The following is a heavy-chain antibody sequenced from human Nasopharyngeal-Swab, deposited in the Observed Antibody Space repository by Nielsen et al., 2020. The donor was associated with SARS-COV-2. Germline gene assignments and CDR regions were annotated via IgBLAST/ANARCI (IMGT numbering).Heavy chain of an antibody. D-gene: IGHD3-22*01. CDR3: ATAWAYYYDSSGYDY. CDR1: GYTLTELS. Sequence: ASVKVSCKVSGYTLTELSMHWVRQAPGKGLEWMGGFDPEDGETIYAQKFQGRVTMTEDTSTDTAYMELSSLRSEDTAEYYCATAWAYYYDSSGYDYWGQGTLVTVSS. J-gene: IGHJ4*02. CDR2: FDPEDGET. V-gene: IGHV1-24*01.